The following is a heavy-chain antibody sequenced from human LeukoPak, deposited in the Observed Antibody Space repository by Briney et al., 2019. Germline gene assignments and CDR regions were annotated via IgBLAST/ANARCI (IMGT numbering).Heavy chain of an antibody. CDR3: ARDGATVTWGHYWGYYYYMDV. Sequence: GGSLRLSCAASGFSFSSYAMRWVRQARGRGLGWVSDIRDIGISSNYADSVKGRFTISRDNSKNTVNLQLSSLRGEDTAVYYCARDGATVTWGHYWGYYYYMDVWGKGATGTASS. CDR1: GFSFSSYA. J-gene: IGHJ6*03. V-gene: IGHV3-23*01. D-gene: IGHD4-17*01. CDR2: IRDIGISS.